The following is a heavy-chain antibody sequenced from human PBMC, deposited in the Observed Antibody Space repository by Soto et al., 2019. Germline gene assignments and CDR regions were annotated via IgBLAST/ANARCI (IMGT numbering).Heavy chain of an antibody. CDR1: GYTFTSYY. CDR3: ARDTATIWFGKIYGMDV. Sequence: QVQLVQSGAEVKKPGASVKGSCKASGYTFTSYYMHWVRQAPGQGLEWMGIINPSGGSTSYAQKFQGRVTMTRDTSTSTVYMELSSLRSEDTAVYYCARDTATIWFGKIYGMDVWGQGTTVTVSS. V-gene: IGHV1-46*01. J-gene: IGHJ6*02. CDR2: INPSGGST. D-gene: IGHD3-10*01.